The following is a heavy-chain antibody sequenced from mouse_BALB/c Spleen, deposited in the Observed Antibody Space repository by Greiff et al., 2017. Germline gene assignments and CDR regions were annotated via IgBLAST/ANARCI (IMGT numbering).Heavy chain of an antibody. Sequence: DVKLVESGGDLVKPGGSLKLSCAASGFTFSSYGMSWVRQTPDKRLEWVATISSGGSYTYYPDSVKGRFTISRDNAKNTLYLQMSSLKSEDTAMYYCARQQLLRPFDYWGQGTTLTVSS. V-gene: IGHV5-6*02. CDR1: GFTFSSYG. J-gene: IGHJ2*01. D-gene: IGHD1-2*01. CDR2: ISSGGSYT. CDR3: ARQQLLRPFDY.